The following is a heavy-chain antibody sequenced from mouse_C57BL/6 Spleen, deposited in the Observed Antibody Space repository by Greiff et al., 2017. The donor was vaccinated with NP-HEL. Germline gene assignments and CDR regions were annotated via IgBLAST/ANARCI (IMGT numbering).Heavy chain of an antibody. V-gene: IGHV1-54*01. CDR1: GYAFTNYL. CDR3: ARRWDGFDY. Sequence: QVQLKQSGAELVRPGTSVKVSCKASGYAFTNYLIEWVKQRPGQGLEWIGVINPGSGGTNYNEKFKGKATLTADKSSSTAYMQLSSLTSEDSAVYFCARRWDGFDYWGQGTTLTVSS. CDR2: INPGSGGT. D-gene: IGHD4-1*01. J-gene: IGHJ2*01.